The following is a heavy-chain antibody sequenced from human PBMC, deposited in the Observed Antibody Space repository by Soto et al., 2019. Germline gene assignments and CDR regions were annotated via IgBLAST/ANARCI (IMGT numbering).Heavy chain of an antibody. Sequence: SVKVSCKASGGTFSSYAISWVRQAPGQGLEWMGGIIPIFGTANYAQKFQGRVTITADESTSTAYMELSSLRSEDTAVYYCASSPPTGYCSGGTCSVLIYWGQGTLVTVSS. CDR2: IIPIFGTA. V-gene: IGHV1-69*01. J-gene: IGHJ4*02. D-gene: IGHD2-15*01. CDR1: GGTFSSYA. CDR3: ASSPPTGYCSGGTCSVLIY.